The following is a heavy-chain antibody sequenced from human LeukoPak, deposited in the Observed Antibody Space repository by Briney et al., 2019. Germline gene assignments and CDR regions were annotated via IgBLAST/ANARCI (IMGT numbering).Heavy chain of an antibody. Sequence: ASVKVSCKVSGYTLTELSMHWVRQAPGKGLEWMGGFDPEDGETIYAQKFQGRVTMTEDTSTDTAYMELSSLRSEDTAVYYCATARITMVRGVIHYYYYYYMDVWGKGTTVTVFS. CDR2: FDPEDGET. CDR1: GYTLTELS. J-gene: IGHJ6*03. CDR3: ATARITMVRGVIHYYYYYYMDV. V-gene: IGHV1-24*01. D-gene: IGHD3-10*01.